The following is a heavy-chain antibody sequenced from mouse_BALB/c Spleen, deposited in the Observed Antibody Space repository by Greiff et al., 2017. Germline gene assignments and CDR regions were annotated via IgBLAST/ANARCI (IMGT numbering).Heavy chain of an antibody. D-gene: IGHD2-2*01. Sequence: EVMLVESGGGLVKPGGSLKLSCAASGFTFSDYYMYWVRQTPEKRLEWVATISDGGSYTYYPDSVKGRFTISRDNAKNNLYLQMSSLKSEDTAMYLCESDRDGYDALFAYWSQGTLVTVSA. J-gene: IGHJ3*01. CDR1: GFTFSDYY. V-gene: IGHV5-4*02. CDR3: ESDRDGYDALFAY. CDR2: ISDGGSYT.